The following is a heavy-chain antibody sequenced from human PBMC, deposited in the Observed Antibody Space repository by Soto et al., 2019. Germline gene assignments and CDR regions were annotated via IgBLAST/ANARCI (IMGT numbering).Heavy chain of an antibody. V-gene: IGHV3-48*03. J-gene: IGHJ4*02. CDR1: GFSFSSFA. Sequence: PGGSLRLSCEASGFSFSSFAMSWVRQAPGRGLEWVSYISDDGASIYYADSLKGRFTISRDNAKNSLSLQMNNLRAEDTADYYCARENSVQAWLHHFDHWGLGTLVTVSS. CDR2: ISDDGASI. D-gene: IGHD5-18*01. CDR3: ARENSVQAWLHHFDH.